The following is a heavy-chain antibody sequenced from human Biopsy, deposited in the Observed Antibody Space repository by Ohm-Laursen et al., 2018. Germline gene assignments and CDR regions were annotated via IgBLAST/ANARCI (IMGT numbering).Heavy chain of an antibody. Sequence: ESLKISCKGSGYSFGNFWIGWVRQLPGKGLEWMGSIYPGDSDSKYSQSFQGQVTISVDASVSIAYLQWSSLKASDTAMYYCARSSAAGFYFYGMDIWGQGTMATVSS. V-gene: IGHV5-51*01. D-gene: IGHD2-15*01. CDR3: ARSSAAGFYFYGMDI. J-gene: IGHJ6*02. CDR2: IYPGDSDS. CDR1: GYSFGNFW.